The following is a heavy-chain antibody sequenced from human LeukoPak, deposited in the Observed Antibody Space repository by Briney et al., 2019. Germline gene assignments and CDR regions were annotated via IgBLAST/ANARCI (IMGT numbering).Heavy chain of an antibody. CDR1: GYSFTSYG. D-gene: IGHD3-10*01. CDR2: ISAYDGDT. V-gene: IGHV1-18*01. Sequence: ASVKVSCKASGYSFTSYGISWVRQAPGQGLEWMGWISAYDGDTKYAQNLQGRVILTTDTSTTTAYMELRSLRSDDTAVYYCARGGYCFGSGSNRWNWFDPWGQGTLVTVSS. CDR3: ARGGYCFGSGSNRWNWFDP. J-gene: IGHJ5*02.